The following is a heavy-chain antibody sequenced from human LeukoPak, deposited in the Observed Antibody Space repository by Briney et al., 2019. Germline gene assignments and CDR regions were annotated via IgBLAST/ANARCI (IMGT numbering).Heavy chain of an antibody. Sequence: ASVKVSCKASGYTFTSYYMHWVRQAPGQGLEWMGIINPSGGSTSYAQKFQGRVTMTRDTSTSTVYMELSSLRSEDTAVYYCARAPGGEGYCSSTSCRTLDYWGQGTLVTVSS. CDR2: INPSGGST. V-gene: IGHV1-46*01. D-gene: IGHD2-2*01. CDR1: GYTFTSYY. J-gene: IGHJ4*02. CDR3: ARAPGGEGYCSSTSCRTLDY.